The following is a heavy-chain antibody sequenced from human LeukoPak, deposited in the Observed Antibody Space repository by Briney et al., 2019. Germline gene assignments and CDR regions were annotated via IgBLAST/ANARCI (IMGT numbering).Heavy chain of an antibody. CDR1: GGSISTYY. J-gene: IGHJ4*02. CDR2: NYNGGTT. Sequence: SETLSLTCDVSGGSISTYYWSWIRQPPGKGLEWIGYNYNGGTTNYNPSLRSRVTVSVDRSKNQFSLRLTSVTAADTAVYYCARERASAGPHFDHWGRGILVTVSS. D-gene: IGHD6-13*01. CDR3: ARERASAGPHFDH. V-gene: IGHV4-59*01.